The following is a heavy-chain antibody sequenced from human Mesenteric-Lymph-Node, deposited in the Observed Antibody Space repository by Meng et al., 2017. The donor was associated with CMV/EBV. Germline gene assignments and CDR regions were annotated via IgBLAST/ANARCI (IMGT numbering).Heavy chain of an antibody. CDR2: ISSSSSHI. Sequence: GESLKISCAASGFTFSTDSMNWVRQAPGKGLEWVSSISSSSSHINYADTVKGRFTVSRDNAKNSLYLQMNTLRAEDTAVYYCARNPGFRAFEIWGQGTMVTVSS. J-gene: IGHJ3*02. V-gene: IGHV3-21*01. CDR1: GFTFSTDS. CDR3: ARNPGFRAFEI.